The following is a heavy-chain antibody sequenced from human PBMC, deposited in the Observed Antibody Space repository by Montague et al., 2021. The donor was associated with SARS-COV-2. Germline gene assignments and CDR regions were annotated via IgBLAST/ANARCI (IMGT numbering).Heavy chain of an antibody. CDR2: IYASGGT. J-gene: IGHJ4*02. Sequence: SETLSLTCTVSGDSISSFYWNWIRLPAGRGLEWIGRIYASGGTNYNPSLKSRVTMSVDTSTNQFSLKLNSVTAADTAVYYCGRGVVAATPVVDYWGRGTLGTVSS. D-gene: IGHD2-15*01. V-gene: IGHV4-4*07. CDR3: GRGVVAATPVVDY. CDR1: GDSISSFY.